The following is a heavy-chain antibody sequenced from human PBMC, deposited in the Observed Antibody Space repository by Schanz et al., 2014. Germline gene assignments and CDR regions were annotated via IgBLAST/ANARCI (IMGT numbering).Heavy chain of an antibody. CDR3: ARGGGPEDVFDI. CDR1: GYAFTTYG. V-gene: IGHV1-18*01. CDR2: ITAYNGDT. Sequence: QVQLVQSGAEVKKPGASVRVSCKVSGYAFTTYGISWVRQAPGQGLEWMGWITAYNGDTNYALKLQGRVTMTTDTSTGTAYMELRSLRSDDTAVYYCARGGGPEDVFDIWGQGTILTVSS. J-gene: IGHJ3*02. D-gene: IGHD5-12*01.